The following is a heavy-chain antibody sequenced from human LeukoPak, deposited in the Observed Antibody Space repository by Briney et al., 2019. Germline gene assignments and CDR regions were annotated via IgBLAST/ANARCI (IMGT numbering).Heavy chain of an antibody. CDR2: ISSGGDSI. J-gene: IGHJ5*02. CDR1: NFVFSDYY. V-gene: IGHV3-11*01. D-gene: IGHD3-10*01. CDR3: AREMDGEYGSGTFYDP. Sequence: GGSRRLSCAASNFVFSDYYMSWVRQAPGKGLQWVSYISSGGDSIYYADSVRGRFTISRDNAKNSLYLQMNSLRADDTAVYYCAREMDGEYGSGTFYDPWGQGNMVTVSS.